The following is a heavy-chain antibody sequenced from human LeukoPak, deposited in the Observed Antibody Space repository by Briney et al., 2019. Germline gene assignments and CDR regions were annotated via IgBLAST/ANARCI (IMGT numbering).Heavy chain of an antibody. Sequence: SETLSLTCTVSGGSISSYYWSWIRQPPGKGLEWIGYIYYSGSTNYNPSLKSRVTISVDTSKNQFSLKLSSVTAADTAVYYCARGPEGAAGPFDYWGQGTLVTVSS. CDR3: ARGPEGAAGPFDY. CDR2: IYYSGST. CDR1: GGSISSYY. J-gene: IGHJ4*02. V-gene: IGHV4-59*01. D-gene: IGHD6-13*01.